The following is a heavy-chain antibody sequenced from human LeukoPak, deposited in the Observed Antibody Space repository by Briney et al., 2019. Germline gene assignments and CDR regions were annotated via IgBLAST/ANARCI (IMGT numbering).Heavy chain of an antibody. CDR1: GFTFSSYS. V-gene: IGHV3-48*01. J-gene: IGHJ4*02. CDR3: ARVVSGWFGEPDAFDY. D-gene: IGHD3-10*01. CDR2: ISSSSSTI. Sequence: GGSLRLSCAASGFTFSSYSMNWVRQAPGKGLEWVSYISSSSSTIYYADSVKGRFTISRDNAKNSLYLQMNSLRAEDTAVYYCARVVSGWFGEPDAFDYWGQGTLVTVSS.